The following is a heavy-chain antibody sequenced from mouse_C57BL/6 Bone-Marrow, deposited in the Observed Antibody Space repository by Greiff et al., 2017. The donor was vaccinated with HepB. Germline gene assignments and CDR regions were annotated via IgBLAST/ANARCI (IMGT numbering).Heavy chain of an antibody. Sequence: VQGVESGPGLVAPSPCLSITCTVSGFSLTSSAISWVRQPPGKGLEWLGVIWTGGGTNYNSALKSRLSISKDNSKSQVFLKRNSLQTDDTARYYCARITTVVDWDVDVWGKGTTVTVAS. CDR2: IWTGGGT. D-gene: IGHD1-1*01. J-gene: IGHJ1*03. CDR3: ARITTVVDWDVDV. CDR1: GFSLTSSA. V-gene: IGHV2-9-1*01.